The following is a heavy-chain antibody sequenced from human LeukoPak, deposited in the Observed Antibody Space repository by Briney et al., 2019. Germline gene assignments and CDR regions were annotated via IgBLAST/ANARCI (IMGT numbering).Heavy chain of an antibody. D-gene: IGHD3-16*02. CDR3: ARAIMITFGGVIVDSEYYFDY. CDR2: ISSSSSYI. Sequence: RGSLRLSCAASGFTFSSYSMNWVRQAPGKGLEWVSSISSSSSYIYYADSVKGRFTISRDNAKNSLYLQMNSLRAEDTAVYYCARAIMITFGGVIVDSEYYFDYWGQGTLVTVSS. CDR1: GFTFSSYS. V-gene: IGHV3-21*01. J-gene: IGHJ4*02.